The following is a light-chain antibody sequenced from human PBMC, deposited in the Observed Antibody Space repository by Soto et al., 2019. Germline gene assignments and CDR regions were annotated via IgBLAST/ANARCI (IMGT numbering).Light chain of an antibody. CDR2: DVS. V-gene: IGLV2-11*01. Sequence: QPVLTQPRSVSGSPGQSVTISCTGTSSDVGGYNYVSWYQQHPGKAPKLMIYDVSKRPSGVPDRFSGSKSGNTASLTISGLQAEDEADYYCCSYAGSYVWVFGGGTKLTVL. CDR1: SSDVGGYNY. CDR3: CSYAGSYVWV. J-gene: IGLJ3*02.